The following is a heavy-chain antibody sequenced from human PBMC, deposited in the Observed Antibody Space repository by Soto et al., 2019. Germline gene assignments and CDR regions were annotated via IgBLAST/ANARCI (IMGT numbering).Heavy chain of an antibody. V-gene: IGHV3-64D*06. J-gene: IGHJ4*02. Sequence: RLSCSASGFTFSSYAMHWVRQAPGKGLEYVSAISSNGGSAYYADSVKGRFTISRDNSKNTLYLQMSSLRAEDTAVYYCVKGVSAGHNFDYWGQGTLVTVSS. CDR3: VKGVSAGHNFDY. CDR2: ISSNGGSA. CDR1: GFTFSSYA.